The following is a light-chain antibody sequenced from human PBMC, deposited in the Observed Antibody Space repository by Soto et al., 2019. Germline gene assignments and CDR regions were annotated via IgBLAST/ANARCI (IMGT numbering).Light chain of an antibody. CDR1: NSDVGGYNF. J-gene: IGLJ1*01. CDR2: EVT. CDR3: SSYAGSKMGV. Sequence: QSVLTQPPSASGSPGQSVTISCTGTNSDVGGYNFVSWYQQHPGKAPKLIIYEVTQRPSGVPDRFSASKSGNTASLTVSGLQAEDEADYYCSSYAGSKMGVFGTGTKLTAL. V-gene: IGLV2-8*01.